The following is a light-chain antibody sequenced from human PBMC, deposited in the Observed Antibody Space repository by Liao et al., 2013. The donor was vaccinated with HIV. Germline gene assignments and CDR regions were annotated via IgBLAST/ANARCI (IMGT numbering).Light chain of an antibody. CDR2: YDR. Sequence: YVLTQPPSVSAALGVTAKITCGGNNIGIKNVHWYQQKPGQAPTLLIYYDRARPSEIPERFSGSNSANTATLTITRAQVGDEADYHCHVWDSGIVVFGGGTKVTVL. V-gene: IGLV3-9*01. CDR1: NIGIKN. J-gene: IGLJ2*01. CDR3: HVWDSGIVV.